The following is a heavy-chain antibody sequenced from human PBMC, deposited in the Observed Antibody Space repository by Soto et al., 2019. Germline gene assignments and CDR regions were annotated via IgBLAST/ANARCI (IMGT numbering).Heavy chain of an antibody. D-gene: IGHD2-21*01. CDR2: IIPIFGTP. CDR3: AGRCDGTNCLAHCDY. CDR1: GGTFNNYV. V-gene: IGHV1-69*06. J-gene: IGHJ4*02. Sequence: QVQLVQSGAEVKKPGSSVKVSCRASGGTFNNYVITWVRQAPGPGLEWMAGIIPIFGTPNYAQKFQGRVTITADKSTSTAYMELNSLRSEDTAVYDCAGRCDGTNCLAHCDYWGQGTLGTGSS.